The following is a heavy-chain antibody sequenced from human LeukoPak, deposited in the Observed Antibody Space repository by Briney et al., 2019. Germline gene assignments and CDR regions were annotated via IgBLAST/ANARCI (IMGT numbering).Heavy chain of an antibody. CDR3: ARDKGRNWFDP. J-gene: IGHJ5*02. Sequence: GGSLRLSCAASGFTFSSYSMNWVRQAPGKGLEWVSSISSSSSYIYYADSVKGRFTISRDDAKNSLYLQMNSLRAEDTAVYYCARDKGRNWFDPWGQGTLVTVSS. CDR1: GFTFSSYS. V-gene: IGHV3-21*01. CDR2: ISSSSSYI. D-gene: IGHD3-10*01.